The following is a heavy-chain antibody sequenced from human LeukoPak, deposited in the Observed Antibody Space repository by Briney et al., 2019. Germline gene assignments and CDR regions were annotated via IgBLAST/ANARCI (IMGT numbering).Heavy chain of an antibody. Sequence: PGGSLRLSCAASGFTFSSYAMSWVRQAPGKGLEWVSAITGSGGGTYYADSVKGRFTISRDNSRNTLYLQMNSLRAEDTAVYYCARDTGYCSGGSCLIFDYWGQGTLITVSS. CDR1: GFTFSSYA. CDR3: ARDTGYCSGGSCLIFDY. V-gene: IGHV3-23*01. CDR2: ITGSGGGT. J-gene: IGHJ4*02. D-gene: IGHD2-15*01.